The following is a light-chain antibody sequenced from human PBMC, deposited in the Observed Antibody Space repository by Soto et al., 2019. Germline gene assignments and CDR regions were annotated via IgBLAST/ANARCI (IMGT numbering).Light chain of an antibody. Sequence: EIVLTQSPRTLSLSPGERATLSCRASQSVSYNLAWYQQKPGQGPRLLIYGAFTRATGIPARFSGSGSGTEFTLTISSLQSEDFGVYYCQQYKNWPPLTFGGGTKVEIK. J-gene: IGKJ4*01. CDR1: QSVSYN. CDR3: QQYKNWPPLT. CDR2: GAF. V-gene: IGKV3-15*01.